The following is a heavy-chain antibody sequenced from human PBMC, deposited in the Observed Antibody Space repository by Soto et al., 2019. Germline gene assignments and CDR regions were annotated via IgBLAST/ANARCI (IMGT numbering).Heavy chain of an antibody. CDR1: GGTFSSYA. Sequence: QVQLVQSGAEVKKPGSSVKVSCKASGGTFSSYAISWVRQAPGQGLEWMGGIIPIFGTANYAQKFQGRVTITADESTSTAYMELSSLRSEDTAVYYCARGFGMATIWWSGACYYYYGMDVWGQGTTVTVSS. CDR3: ARGFGMATIWWSGACYYYYGMDV. CDR2: IIPIFGTA. V-gene: IGHV1-69*12. D-gene: IGHD3-16*01. J-gene: IGHJ6*02.